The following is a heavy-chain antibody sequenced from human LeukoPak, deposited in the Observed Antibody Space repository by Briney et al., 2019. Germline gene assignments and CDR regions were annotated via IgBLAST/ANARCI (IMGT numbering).Heavy chain of an antibody. Sequence: GASVRVSCKASGYTFTGYYMHWVRQAPGQGLEWMGWINPNSGGTNYAQKFQGRVTMTRDTSISTAYMELSRLRSDDTAVYYCARAVYNWNYVYFDYWGQGTLVTVSS. D-gene: IGHD1-7*01. J-gene: IGHJ4*02. CDR2: INPNSGGT. CDR3: ARAVYNWNYVYFDY. CDR1: GYTFTGYY. V-gene: IGHV1-2*02.